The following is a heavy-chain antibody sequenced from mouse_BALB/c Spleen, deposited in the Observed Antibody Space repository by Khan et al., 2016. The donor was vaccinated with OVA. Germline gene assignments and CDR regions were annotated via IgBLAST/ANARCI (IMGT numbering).Heavy chain of an antibody. CDR2: ISSGGSYT. V-gene: IGHV5-6*01. D-gene: IGHD1-1*01. Sequence: EVQGVESGGDLVKPGGSLKLSCAASGFTFSTYGMSWVRQTPDKRLEWVATISSGGSYTYYPDNVKGRFTISRDNAKNTLYLQMSSLQSEDTAMYYCARLAYYYDSEGFAYWGQGTLVTVSA. J-gene: IGHJ3*01. CDR3: ARLAYYYDSEGFAY. CDR1: GFTFSTYG.